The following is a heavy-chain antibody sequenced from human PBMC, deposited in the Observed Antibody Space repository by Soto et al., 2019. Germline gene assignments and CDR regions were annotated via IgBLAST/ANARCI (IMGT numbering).Heavy chain of an antibody. J-gene: IGHJ4*02. Sequence: SETLSLTCSVSGGSISGYYWSWIRQTPEKGLEWIGYIYYSGSTNYNPSLKSRITMLIDMSKNQFSLKLTSVSAADTAVYYCAAAPRYWGQGILVTVS. CDR1: GGSISGYY. CDR3: AAAPRY. CDR2: IYYSGST. D-gene: IGHD2-15*01. V-gene: IGHV4-59*01.